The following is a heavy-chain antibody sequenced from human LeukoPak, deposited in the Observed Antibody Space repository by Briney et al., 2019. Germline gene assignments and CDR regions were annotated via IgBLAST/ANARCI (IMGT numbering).Heavy chain of an antibody. J-gene: IGHJ4*02. D-gene: IGHD5-24*01. CDR1: GYTFTSYG. CDR3: ATARDGYNSASGDY. CDR2: ISAYNGNT. V-gene: IGHV1-18*01. Sequence: ASVKVSCKASGYTFTSYGISWVRQAPGQGLEWMGWISAYNGNTNYAQKLQGRVTMTTDTSTSTAYMELRSLRSDDTAVYYCATARDGYNSASGDYWGQGTLVTVSS.